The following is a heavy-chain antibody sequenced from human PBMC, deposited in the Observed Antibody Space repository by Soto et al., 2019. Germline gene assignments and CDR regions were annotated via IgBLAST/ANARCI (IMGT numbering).Heavy chain of an antibody. CDR3: VKDESINWYSGHFRH. CDR2: INWNSGSI. J-gene: IGHJ1*01. V-gene: IGHV3-9*01. D-gene: IGHD6-13*01. Sequence: GGSLRLSCAASGFTFDDYAMHWVRQVPGKGLEWVSGINWNSGSIGYGDSVKGRFAISRDNAKNSLHLQMNSLSAEDTAFYYCVKDESINWYSGHFRHWGQGTLATVSS. CDR1: GFTFDDYA.